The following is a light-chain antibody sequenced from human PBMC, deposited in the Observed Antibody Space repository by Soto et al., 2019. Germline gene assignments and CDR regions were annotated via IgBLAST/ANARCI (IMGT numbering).Light chain of an antibody. J-gene: IGKJ2*01. CDR3: QQYNNWPPTFT. Sequence: EIVMTQSPATLSVSPGETVTLSCRASQSVSSNLGWYQQKPGQAPRLLIYAASTRATGIPARFSGSGSGTELTLAISSLQSEDFAIYYCQQYNNWPPTFTFGQGTKLEIK. CDR1: QSVSSN. V-gene: IGKV3-15*01. CDR2: AAS.